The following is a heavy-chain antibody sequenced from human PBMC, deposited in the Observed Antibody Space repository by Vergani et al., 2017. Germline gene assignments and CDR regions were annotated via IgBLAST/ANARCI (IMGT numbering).Heavy chain of an antibody. CDR2: ISHDGSES. V-gene: IGHV3-30*18. D-gene: IGHD3-10*02. CDR1: GFTFSNFG. Sequence: QAKLVESGGGVVQPGGSLRLSCAASGFTFSNFGMHWVRQAPGKGLEWVALISHDGSESFYGTSVTGRLTISRDNSKNTLFLQVSSLKAEDTSVYYCAKAAGMGITVSATIDSWGQGTLVTVSS. J-gene: IGHJ4*02. CDR3: AKAAGMGITVSATIDS.